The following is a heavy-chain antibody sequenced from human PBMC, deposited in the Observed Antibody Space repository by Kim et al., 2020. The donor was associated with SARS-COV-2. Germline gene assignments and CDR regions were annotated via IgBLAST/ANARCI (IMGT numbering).Heavy chain of an antibody. CDR3: ARDWAGTNSFPYYYYYYGMDV. CDR2: IYYSGST. Sequence: SETLSLTCTVSGGSVSSGSYYWSWIRQPPGKGLEWIGYIYYSGSTNYNPSLKSRVTISVDTSKNQFSLKLSSVTAADTAVYYCARDWAGTNSFPYYYYYYGMDVWGQGTTVTVSS. CDR1: GGSVSSGSYY. V-gene: IGHV4-61*01. D-gene: IGHD1-7*01. J-gene: IGHJ6*02.